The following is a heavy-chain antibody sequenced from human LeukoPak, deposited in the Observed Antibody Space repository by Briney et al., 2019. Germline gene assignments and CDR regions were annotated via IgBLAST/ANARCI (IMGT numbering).Heavy chain of an antibody. CDR3: ARGNTAMVTDGDIFDY. V-gene: IGHV1-2*02. Sequence: ASVKVSCKASGYTFSGYYMHWVRQAPGQGLEWMAWINPNSGGTNYAQKFQGRVTMTRDTSISTAYMELSRLRSDDAAVYYCARGNTAMVTDGDIFDYWGQGTLVTVSS. D-gene: IGHD5-18*01. J-gene: IGHJ4*02. CDR2: INPNSGGT. CDR1: GYTFSGYY.